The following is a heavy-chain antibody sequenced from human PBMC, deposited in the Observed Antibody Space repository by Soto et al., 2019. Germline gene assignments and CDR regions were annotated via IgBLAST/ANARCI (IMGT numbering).Heavy chain of an antibody. CDR1: GFTFSDYA. V-gene: IGHV3-30*18. Sequence: VQLVESGGGVVQPGRSLRLSCAASGFTFSDYAMHWVRQAPGKGLEWVAVVSHDGRNTHYADSVKGRFTISRDSSKSTVSLDMTSLRAENTAVYYCAKGGRQWLVTSDFNYWGQGALFTVPS. CDR2: VSHDGRNT. CDR3: AKGGRQWLVTSDFNY. D-gene: IGHD6-19*01. J-gene: IGHJ4*02.